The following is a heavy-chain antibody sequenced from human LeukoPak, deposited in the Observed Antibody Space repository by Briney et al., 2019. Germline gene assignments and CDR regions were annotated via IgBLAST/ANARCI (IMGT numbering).Heavy chain of an antibody. CDR2: INHSGST. CDR3: ARGREMATTHYYYYYGIDV. V-gene: IGHV4-34*01. CDR1: GGSFRGYY. D-gene: IGHD5-24*01. Sequence: PSETLSLTCAVYGGSFRGYYWSWIRQPPGKGLEWIGGINHSGSTNYNPSLKSRVTISVDTSKNQFSLKLSSVTAADTAVYYCARGREMATTHYYYYYGIDVWGQGTTVTVSS. J-gene: IGHJ6*02.